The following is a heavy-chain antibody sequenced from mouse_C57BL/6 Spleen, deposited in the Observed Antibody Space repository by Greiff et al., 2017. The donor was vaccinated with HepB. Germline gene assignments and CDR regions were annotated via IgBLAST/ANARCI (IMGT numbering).Heavy chain of an antibody. J-gene: IGHJ4*01. CDR1: GYSFTGYF. D-gene: IGHD2-3*01. Sequence: VQLKESGPELVKPGDSVKISCKASGYSFTGYFMNWVMQSHGKSLEWIGRINPYNGDTFYNQKFKGKATLTVDKSSSTAHMELRSLTSEDSAVYYCARLDTTPDYYAMDYWGQGTSVTVSS. CDR3: ARLDTTPDYYAMDY. V-gene: IGHV1-20*01. CDR2: INPYNGDT.